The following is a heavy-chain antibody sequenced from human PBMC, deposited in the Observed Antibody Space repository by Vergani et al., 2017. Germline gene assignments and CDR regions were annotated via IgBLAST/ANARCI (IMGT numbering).Heavy chain of an antibody. V-gene: IGHV1-58*02. CDR1: GFPFPSSA. Sequence: QMQLVQSGPEVKKPGTSVKFSCKASGFPFPSSAMHWVRPARGQRLEWIGWIVVGSGNTNYAQKFQERVTITRDMSTSTAYMELSSLRSEDTAVYYCAGGRRIYSNYFYYYYMDVWGKGTTVTVSS. CDR2: IVVGSGNT. J-gene: IGHJ6*03. CDR3: AGGRRIYSNYFYYYYMDV. D-gene: IGHD4-11*01.